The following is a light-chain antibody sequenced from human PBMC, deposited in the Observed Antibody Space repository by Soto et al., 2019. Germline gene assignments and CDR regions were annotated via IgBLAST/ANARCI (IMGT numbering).Light chain of an antibody. J-gene: IGKJ2*01. CDR2: KAS. CDR3: KHYFSYPNA. V-gene: IGKV1-5*03. CDR1: QSVLTW. Sequence: DIQVTQSPATLSASVGDTVSITCRASQSVLTWLAWYQQKPGKAPNLLIYKASRLRDGVPSRFSGSGSGTDFTLTISSLQPDDFASNFCKHYFSYPNAFGQGPKLEI.